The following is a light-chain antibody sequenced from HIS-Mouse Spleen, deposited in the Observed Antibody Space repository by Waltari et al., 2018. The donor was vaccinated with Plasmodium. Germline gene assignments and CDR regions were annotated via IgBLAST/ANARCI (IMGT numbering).Light chain of an antibody. CDR1: SSTIGSNS. J-gene: IGLJ2*01. CDR3: AAWDDSLNGVV. CDR2: SKN. V-gene: IGLV1-44*01. Sequence: QSVLTQPPSASGTPGQRVTISCSGSSSTIGSNSVTWYQQLPGTAPKLLIYSKNQRPSGVPDRFSGSKSGTSASLAISGLQSEDEADYYCAAWDDSLNGVVFGGGTKLTVL.